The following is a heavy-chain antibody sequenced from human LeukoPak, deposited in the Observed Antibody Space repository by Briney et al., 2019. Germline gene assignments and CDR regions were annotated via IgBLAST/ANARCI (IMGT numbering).Heavy chain of an antibody. D-gene: IGHD6-13*01. Sequence: GGSLRLSCAGSGFTFRCYGMTWLGQAPGKGLEWGSVIYSGGSTYYADSVKGRFTTSRDNSKNTLYLQMNSLRAEDTAVYYCARGGPAAGRFDSWGQGTLVTVSS. J-gene: IGHJ4*02. CDR1: GFTFRCYG. V-gene: IGHV3-66*01. CDR2: IYSGGST. CDR3: ARGGPAAGRFDS.